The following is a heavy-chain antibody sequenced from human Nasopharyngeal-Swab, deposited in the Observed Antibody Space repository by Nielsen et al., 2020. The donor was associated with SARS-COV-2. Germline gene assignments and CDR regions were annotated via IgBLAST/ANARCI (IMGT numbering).Heavy chain of an antibody. V-gene: IGHV4-4*02. CDR3: ARGAGRWETSGSYPWWGDYYYYGMDV. D-gene: IGHD1-26*01. CDR2: IYHSGST. Sequence: WIRQPPGKGLEWIGEIYHSGSTNYNPSLKSRVTISVDKSKNQFSLKLSSVTAADTAVYYCARGAGRWETSGSYPWWGDYYYYGMDVWGQGTTVTVSS. J-gene: IGHJ6*02.